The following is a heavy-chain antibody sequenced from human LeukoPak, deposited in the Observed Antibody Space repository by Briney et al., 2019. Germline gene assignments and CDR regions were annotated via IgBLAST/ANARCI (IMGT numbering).Heavy chain of an antibody. CDR2: INPNSGGT. CDR1: GYTFTGYY. CDR3: ARDPEMATSPGY. Sequence: ASVKVSCKASGYTFTGYYMHWVRQAPGQGLEWMGWINPNSGGTNYAQKFQGRVTMTRDTSISTAYMELSRLRSDDTAVYYRARDPEMATSPGYWGQGTLVTVSS. V-gene: IGHV1-2*02. J-gene: IGHJ4*02. D-gene: IGHD5-24*01.